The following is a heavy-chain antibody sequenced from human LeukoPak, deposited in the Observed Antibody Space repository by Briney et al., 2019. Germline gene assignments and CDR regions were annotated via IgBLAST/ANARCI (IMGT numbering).Heavy chain of an antibody. CDR2: ISGSGGST. D-gene: IGHD5-18*01. J-gene: IGHJ4*02. V-gene: IGHV3-23*01. CDR1: GFTFSSYA. Sequence: SGGSLRLSCAASGFTFSSYAMHWIRQAPGKGLEWVSAISGSGGSTYFADSVKGRFTISRDDSKSTLYLQMNSLRAEDTAIYYCAKAGRGIQLRPFDNWGQGTLVTVSS. CDR3: AKAGRGIQLRPFDN.